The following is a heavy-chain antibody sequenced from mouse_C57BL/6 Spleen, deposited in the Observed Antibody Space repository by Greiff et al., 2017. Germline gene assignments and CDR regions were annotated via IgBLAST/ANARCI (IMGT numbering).Heavy chain of an antibody. V-gene: IGHV14-2*01. CDR3: ARSLITTVVEVYAMDY. D-gene: IGHD1-1*01. CDR1: GFNIKDYY. J-gene: IGHJ4*01. CDR2: IDPEDGET. Sequence: VQLKQSGAELVKPGASVKLSCTASGFNIKDYYMHWVKQRTEQGLEWIGRIDPEDGETKYAPKFQGKATITADTSSNTAYLQLSSLTSEDTAVYYCARSLITTVVEVYAMDYWGQGTSVTVSS.